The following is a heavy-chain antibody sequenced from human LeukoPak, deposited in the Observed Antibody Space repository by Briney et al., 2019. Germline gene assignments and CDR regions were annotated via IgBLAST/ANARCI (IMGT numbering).Heavy chain of an antibody. V-gene: IGHV3-30-3*01. CDR3: AASIETRGDY. Sequence: GGSLRLSCAASGFTFSSYAMHWVRQAPGKGLEWVAVISYDGSNKYYADSVKGRFTISRDNSKNTLYLQMNSLRAEDTAVYYCAASIETRGDYWGQGTPVTVSS. CDR1: GFTFSSYA. CDR2: ISYDGSNK. D-gene: IGHD6-6*01. J-gene: IGHJ4*02.